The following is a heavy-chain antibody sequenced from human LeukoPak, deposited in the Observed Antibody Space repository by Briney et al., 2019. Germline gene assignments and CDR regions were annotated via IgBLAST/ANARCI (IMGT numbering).Heavy chain of an antibody. CDR3: AGQRGASGTVNWFDP. D-gene: IGHD3-10*01. Sequence: GESLKISCETSGYSFTTYWIGWVRQRPGTGLEWVGAIYPDDSDTGYSPSFQGQVAISADRSIRTAYLKWNSLKASDTGMYYCAGQRGASGTVNWFDPWGQGTLVTVSS. CDR1: GYSFTTYW. CDR2: IYPDDSDT. V-gene: IGHV5-51*01. J-gene: IGHJ5*02.